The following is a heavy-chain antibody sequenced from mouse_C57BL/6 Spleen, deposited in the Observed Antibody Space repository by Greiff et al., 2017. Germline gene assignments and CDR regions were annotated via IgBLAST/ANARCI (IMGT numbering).Heavy chain of an antibody. V-gene: IGHV6-3*01. Sequence: EVKLVESGGGLVQPGGSMKLSCVASGFTFSNYWMNWVRQSPEKGLEWVAQIRLKSDNYATHYAESVKGRFTISRDDSKSSVYLQMNNLRAEDTGIYYCTALYGSSYWYFDVWGTGTTVTVSS. CDR3: TALYGSSYWYFDV. J-gene: IGHJ1*03. CDR2: IRLKSDNYAT. CDR1: GFTFSNYW. D-gene: IGHD1-1*01.